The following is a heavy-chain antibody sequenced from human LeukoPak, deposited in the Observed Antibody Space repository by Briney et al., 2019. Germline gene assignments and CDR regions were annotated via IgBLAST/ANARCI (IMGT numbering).Heavy chain of an antibody. D-gene: IGHD5-18*01. J-gene: IGHJ6*03. CDR2: IYYSGST. Sequence: PSETLSLTCTVSGGSISSSSYYWGWIRQPPGKGLEWIGYIYYSGSTNYNPSLKSRVTISVDTSKNQFSLKLSSVTAADTAVYYCARVGYSYGRYYYYMDVWGKGTTVTISS. CDR1: GGSISSSSYY. V-gene: IGHV4-61*05. CDR3: ARVGYSYGRYYYYMDV.